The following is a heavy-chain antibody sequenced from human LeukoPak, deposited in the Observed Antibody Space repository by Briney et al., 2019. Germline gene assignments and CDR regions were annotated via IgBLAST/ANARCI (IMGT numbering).Heavy chain of an antibody. J-gene: IGHJ4*02. CDR3: ARGRYPHSSSWYSGAVDY. CDR2: INSDGSST. V-gene: IGHV3-74*01. D-gene: IGHD6-13*01. Sequence: GGSLRLSCAVSGFTFSSYWMHWVRQAPGKGLVWVSRINSDGSSTTYADSVKGRFTISRDNAKNTLFLQINSLRAEDTAVYYCARGRYPHSSSWYSGAVDYWGLGTLVTVSS. CDR1: GFTFSSYW.